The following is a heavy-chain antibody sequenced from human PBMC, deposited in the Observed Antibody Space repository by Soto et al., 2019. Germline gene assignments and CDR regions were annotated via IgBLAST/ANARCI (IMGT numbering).Heavy chain of an antibody. Sequence: EVQLVESGGGLVKPGGSLRLSCAASGFTFSSYSMNWVRQAPGKGLEWVSSISSSSSYIYYADSVKGRFTISRDNAKNSLYLQMNSLRAEDTAVYYCAREWEDSSGYYPPVFDYWGQGTLVTVSS. J-gene: IGHJ4*02. V-gene: IGHV3-21*01. D-gene: IGHD3-22*01. CDR2: ISSSSSYI. CDR3: AREWEDSSGYYPPVFDY. CDR1: GFTFSSYS.